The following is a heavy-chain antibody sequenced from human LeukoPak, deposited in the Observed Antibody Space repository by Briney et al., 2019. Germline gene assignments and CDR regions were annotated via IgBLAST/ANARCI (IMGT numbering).Heavy chain of an antibody. D-gene: IGHD1-26*01. V-gene: IGHV3-74*01. CDR2: INSAGSST. Sequence: PGGSLRLSCAASGLTFSRYWMHWVRQPPGKGLVWFSRINSAGSSTSYADSVRGRFTISRDNAKNMLYLQMNSLRAEDTAVYYCATVSGSYDFDSWGQGTLVAVAS. CDR3: ATVSGSYDFDS. J-gene: IGHJ4*02. CDR1: GLTFSRYW.